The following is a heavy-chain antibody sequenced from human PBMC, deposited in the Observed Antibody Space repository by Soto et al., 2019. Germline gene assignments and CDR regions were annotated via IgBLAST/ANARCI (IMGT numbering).Heavy chain of an antibody. CDR2: VSHSGST. J-gene: IGHJ6*04. D-gene: IGHD2-2*01. CDR1: GGSISSRNR. V-gene: IGHV4-4*02. Sequence: QVHLLESGPGLVKPSGTLSLTYTVSGGSISSRNRWSWVRQSPGKGLEWIGEVSHSGSTNSNPSLKSRVTISLDKSNNQFSLNLESMTAADAAVYFCANTRGLGLLDAWGKGTTVVVSS. CDR3: ANTRGLGLLDA.